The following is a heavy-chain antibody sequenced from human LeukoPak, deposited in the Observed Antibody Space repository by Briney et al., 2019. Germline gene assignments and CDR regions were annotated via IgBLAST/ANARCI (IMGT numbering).Heavy chain of an antibody. CDR1: GFTCSCYA. CDR2: MSGSGGRT. J-gene: IGHJ4*02. Sequence: GGALRLCCAASGFTCSCYAMSWVRQAQGKGLGWVSDMSGSGGRTFYADAVKVRFTISRDNSKNTLYLQMNSLRAEDTAVYYCAKDESPGGYCSSTSCRTLDYWGQGTLVTVSS. D-gene: IGHD2-2*01. CDR3: AKDESPGGYCSSTSCRTLDY. V-gene: IGHV3-23*01.